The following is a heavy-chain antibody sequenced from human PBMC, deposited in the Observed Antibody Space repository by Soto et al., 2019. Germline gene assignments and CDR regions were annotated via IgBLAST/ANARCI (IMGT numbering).Heavy chain of an antibody. Sequence: VQLQQWGAGLLKPSETLSLTCAVYGGSFSGYYWSWIRQPPGKGLEWIGEINHSGSTNYNPSLKSRVTISVDTSKYQFSLKLSSVTAADTAVYYCARGPPYYDILTGYPYYYGMDVWGQGTTVTVSS. CDR3: ARGPPYYDILTGYPYYYGMDV. CDR2: INHSGST. D-gene: IGHD3-9*01. CDR1: GGSFSGYY. V-gene: IGHV4-34*01. J-gene: IGHJ6*02.